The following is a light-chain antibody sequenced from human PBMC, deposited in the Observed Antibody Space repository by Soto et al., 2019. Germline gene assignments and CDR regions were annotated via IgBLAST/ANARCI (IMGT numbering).Light chain of an antibody. CDR2: EVS. J-gene: IGLJ2*01. Sequence: QSALTQPPSASGSPGQSVTISCTGTSSDVGGYQYVSWYQQHPGKVPKLIIYEVSKRPSGVPDRFSGSKSGNTASLTVSGLQAEDEADYYCNSYAGSNNVVFGGGTKVTVL. CDR1: SSDVGGYQY. CDR3: NSYAGSNNVV. V-gene: IGLV2-8*01.